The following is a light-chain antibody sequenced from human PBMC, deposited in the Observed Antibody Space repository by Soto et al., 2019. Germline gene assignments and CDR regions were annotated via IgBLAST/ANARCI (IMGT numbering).Light chain of an antibody. CDR1: QSVSSN. V-gene: IGKV3-15*01. CDR3: QQYNNWPET. CDR2: GAS. Sequence: EIVMTQSPATLSVSPGERATLSCRASQSVSSNLAWYQQKPGHAPRLLIYGASTRATGIPARFSGSGSGTEFTLTISSMQSEDFAVYYCQQYNNWPETFGPGTKVEIK. J-gene: IGKJ1*01.